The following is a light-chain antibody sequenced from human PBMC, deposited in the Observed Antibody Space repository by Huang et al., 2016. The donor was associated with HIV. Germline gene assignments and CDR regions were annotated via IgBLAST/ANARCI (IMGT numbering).Light chain of an antibody. CDR3: QQSYSTPPWT. CDR1: QSISSY. V-gene: IGKV1-39*01. Sequence: DIQMTQSPSSLSASVGDRVTITCRAIQSISSYLNWYQKKPGKAPKRLVYAESSLQSEGPSRLSGRGSGTEFTLTISSLQPEDVATYYCQQSYSTPPWTFGQGTKVEIK. J-gene: IGKJ1*01. CDR2: AES.